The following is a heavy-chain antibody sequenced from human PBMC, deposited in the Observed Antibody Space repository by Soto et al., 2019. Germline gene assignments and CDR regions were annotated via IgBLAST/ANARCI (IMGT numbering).Heavy chain of an antibody. D-gene: IGHD3-10*01. V-gene: IGHV4-39*01. J-gene: IGHJ6*03. CDR1: GGSISSSSYY. CDR3: ARGGEWFGETDYYCYMDV. CDR2: IYYSGST. Sequence: SETLSLTCTVSGGSISSSSYYWGWIRQPPGKGLEWIGSIYYSGSTYYNPSLKSRVTISVDTSKNQFSLKLSSVTAADTAVYYCARGGEWFGETDYYCYMDVWGKGTKVTVSS.